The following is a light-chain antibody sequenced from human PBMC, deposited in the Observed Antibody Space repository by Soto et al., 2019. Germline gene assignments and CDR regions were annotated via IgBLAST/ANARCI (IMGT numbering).Light chain of an antibody. CDR2: EVR. CDR3: GTWDNTLSVYL. J-gene: IGLJ1*01. CDR1: SSDVGNYNY. Sequence: QSALTQPASVSGSPGQSITISCTGTSSDVGNYNYVSWYQHHPGKAPKVMIYEVRNRPSGVSNRFSGSKSGNTASLTISGLQAEDEADYYCGTWDNTLSVYLFGTGTKGTVL. V-gene: IGLV2-14*01.